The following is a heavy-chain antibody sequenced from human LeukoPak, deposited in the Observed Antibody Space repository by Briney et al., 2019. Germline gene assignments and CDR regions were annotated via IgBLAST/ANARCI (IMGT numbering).Heavy chain of an antibody. Sequence: SGGSLRLSCATSGFTFSSYWMTWVRQPRGKGLEWVASIVEDGSETYYLDSVKGRFTFSRDNAKNSLYLQMNSLRGEDTAVYYCARDPTRRFDLWGQGTLVTVSS. CDR2: IVEDGSET. J-gene: IGHJ4*02. V-gene: IGHV3-7*01. CDR3: ARDPTRRFDL. CDR1: GFTFSSYW.